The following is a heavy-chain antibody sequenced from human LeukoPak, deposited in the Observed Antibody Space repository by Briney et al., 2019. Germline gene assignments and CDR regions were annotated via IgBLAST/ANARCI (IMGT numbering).Heavy chain of an antibody. CDR2: IYYSGST. CDR1: GGSISSGGYS. J-gene: IGHJ5*02. D-gene: IGHD6-25*01. V-gene: IGHV4-30-4*07. Sequence: SETLPLTCAVSGGSISSGGYSWSWIRQPPGKGLEWIGYIYYSGSTYYNPSLKSRVTISVDTSKNQFSLKLSSVTAADTAVYYCARVRREERPNWFDPWGQGTLVTVSS. CDR3: ARVRREERPNWFDP.